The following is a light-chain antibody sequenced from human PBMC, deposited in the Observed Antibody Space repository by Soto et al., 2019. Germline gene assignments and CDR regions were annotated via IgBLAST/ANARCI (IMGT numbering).Light chain of an antibody. CDR2: NVY. CDR1: SSDVGAYNF. Sequence: QSVLTQPASVSGSPGQSITISCTGTSSDVGAYNFVSWHQQHPGKAPKLMIYNVYDRPSGISYRFSGSKSGNTASLTISALQGEDEADYYCSAYTVSRTYVFGTGTKVTVL. J-gene: IGLJ1*01. V-gene: IGLV2-14*03. CDR3: SAYTVSRTYV.